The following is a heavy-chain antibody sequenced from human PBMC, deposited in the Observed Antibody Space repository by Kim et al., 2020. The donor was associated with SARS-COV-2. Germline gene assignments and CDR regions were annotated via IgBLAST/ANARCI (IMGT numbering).Heavy chain of an antibody. CDR2: INTNTGNP. V-gene: IGHV7-4-1*02. Sequence: ASVKVSCKASGYSFTGYAMNWVRQAPGQGLEWVGWINTNTGNPTYAQDFTGRFVFSLDTSISTAYLQISSLKAEDTAVYYCARGFAGAPGYWGQGTLVTVSS. CDR1: GYSFTGYA. D-gene: IGHD2-8*02. J-gene: IGHJ4*02. CDR3: ARGFAGAPGY.